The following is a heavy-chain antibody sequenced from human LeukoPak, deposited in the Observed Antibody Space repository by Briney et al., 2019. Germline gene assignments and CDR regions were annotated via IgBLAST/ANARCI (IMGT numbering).Heavy chain of an antibody. CDR1: GGSISSGGYS. J-gene: IGHJ3*02. CDR3: ARDHEGSPFWRDAFDI. Sequence: SEALSLTCAVSGGSISSGGYSWSWIRQPPGKGLEWIGYIYHSGSTYYNPSLKSRVTISVDRSKNQFSLKLSSVTAADTAVYYCARDHEGSPFWRDAFDIWGQGTMVTVSS. V-gene: IGHV4-30-2*01. CDR2: IYHSGST. D-gene: IGHD3-3*01.